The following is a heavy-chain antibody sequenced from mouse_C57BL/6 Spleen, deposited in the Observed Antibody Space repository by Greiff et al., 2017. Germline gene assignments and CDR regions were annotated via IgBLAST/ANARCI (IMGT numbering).Heavy chain of an antibody. CDR3: ARLYDGYYVPYFDY. V-gene: IGHV1-55*01. CDR1: GYTFTSYW. D-gene: IGHD2-3*01. CDR2: IYPGSGST. Sequence: QVQLQQPGAELVKPGASVQMSCKASGYTFTSYWITWVKQRPGQGLEWIGDIYPGSGSTNYNEKFKSKATLTVDTSSSTAYMQLSSLTSEDSAVYYCARLYDGYYVPYFDYWGQGTTLTVSS. J-gene: IGHJ2*01.